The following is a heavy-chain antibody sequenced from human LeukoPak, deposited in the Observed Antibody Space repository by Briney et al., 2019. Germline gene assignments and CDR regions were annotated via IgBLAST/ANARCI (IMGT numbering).Heavy chain of an antibody. CDR2: IQYDGEKK. Sequence: GGSLRLSCAASGFTFSSYGIHWVRQAPGKGLEWVAFIQYDGEKKYYPDSVKGRFTVSRDNSKSTLYLQMNSLRPGDTAVYYCARHFGAYQLLARGWFDPWGQGTLVTVSS. CDR3: ARHFGAYQLLARGWFDP. CDR1: GFTFSSYG. D-gene: IGHD2-2*01. V-gene: IGHV3-30*02. J-gene: IGHJ5*02.